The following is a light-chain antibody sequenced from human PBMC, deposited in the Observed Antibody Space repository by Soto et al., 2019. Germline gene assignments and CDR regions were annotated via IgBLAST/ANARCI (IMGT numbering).Light chain of an antibody. J-gene: IGLJ2*01. CDR2: EVS. Sequence: QSVLTQPPSASWSPGQSVTISCTGTSSDVGGFNYVSWYQHHPGKAPKLMIYEVSKRLSGVPDRFSGSKSGNTASLTVSGLQAEDEADYYCSSYAGSNKGVFGGGTKLTVL. CDR3: SSYAGSNKGV. V-gene: IGLV2-8*01. CDR1: SSDVGGFNY.